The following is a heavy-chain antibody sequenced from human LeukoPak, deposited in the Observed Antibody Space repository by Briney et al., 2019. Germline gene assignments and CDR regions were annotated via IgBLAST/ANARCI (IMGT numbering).Heavy chain of an antibody. J-gene: IGHJ4*02. CDR2: ISAYNGNT. Sequence: ASVKVSCKASGYTFTSYGISWVRQAPGQGLEWMGWISAYNGNTNYAQKLQGRVIMTTDTSTSTAYMELRSLRSDDTAVYYCARARSAYTTLDYWGQGTLVTVSS. CDR3: ARARSAYTTLDY. V-gene: IGHV1-18*01. CDR1: GYTFTSYG. D-gene: IGHD1-1*01.